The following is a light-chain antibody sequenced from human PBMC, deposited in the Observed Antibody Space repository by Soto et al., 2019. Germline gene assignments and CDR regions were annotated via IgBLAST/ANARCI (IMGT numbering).Light chain of an antibody. V-gene: IGKV1-39*01. CDR2: AAS. J-gene: IGKJ1*01. CDR3: QQSYNTPRT. Sequence: DIQMTQSPSSLSASVGDRVTITCRATQSTSSSLNWYQQKVGKAPKLLIYAASSLQSGVPSRISGSGSGTDFTLTISSLQPEDFATYYCQQSYNTPRTFGQGTKVEIK. CDR1: QSTSSS.